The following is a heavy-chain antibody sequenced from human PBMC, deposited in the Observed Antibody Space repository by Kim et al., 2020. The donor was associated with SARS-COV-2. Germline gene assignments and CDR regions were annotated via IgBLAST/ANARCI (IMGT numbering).Heavy chain of an antibody. Sequence: GGSLRLSCAASGFTFSSYGMHWVRQAPGKGLEWVAAIWYDGSNKYYADSVKGRFTISRDNSKNTLYLQMNSLRAEDTAVYYCAREGGYCSGGSCYFGWFDPWGQGTLVTVSS. CDR3: AREGGYCSGGSCYFGWFDP. D-gene: IGHD2-15*01. V-gene: IGHV3-33*01. CDR2: IWYDGSNK. J-gene: IGHJ5*02. CDR1: GFTFSSYG.